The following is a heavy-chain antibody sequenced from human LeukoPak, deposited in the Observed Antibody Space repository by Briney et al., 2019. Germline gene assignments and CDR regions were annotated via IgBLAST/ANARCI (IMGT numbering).Heavy chain of an antibody. CDR3: ARVHRPYNIGLMDY. CDR2: ISGYNDNT. J-gene: IGHJ4*02. Sequence: ASVKVSCKTSGFTFRDYAIGWVRHVPGQGLEWMGWISGYNDNTNFAQRLQDRISMATDTSTDTAYMTLRSLGSDDTAVYFCARVHRPYNIGLMDYWGQGTQITVSS. CDR1: GFTFRDYA. D-gene: IGHD6-25*01. V-gene: IGHV1-18*01.